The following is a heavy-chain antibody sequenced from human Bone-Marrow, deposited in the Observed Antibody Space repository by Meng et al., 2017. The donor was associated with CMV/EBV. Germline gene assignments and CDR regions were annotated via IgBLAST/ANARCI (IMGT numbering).Heavy chain of an antibody. CDR2: IKSGGGTT. V-gene: IGHV3-15*01. Sequence: GESLKISCAASGFTFANAWMSWVRQAPGKGLEWVARIKSGGGTTEYAAPVRGRFSISRDDSYNTLYLQMNSLKTEDTAMYYCATDRPEVLAQIDFWGQGTLVTVSS. CDR3: ATDRPEVLAQIDF. J-gene: IGHJ4*02. D-gene: IGHD3-3*02. CDR1: GFTFANAW.